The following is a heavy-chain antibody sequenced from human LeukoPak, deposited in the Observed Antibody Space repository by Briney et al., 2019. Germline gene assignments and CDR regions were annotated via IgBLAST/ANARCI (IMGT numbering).Heavy chain of an antibody. CDR1: GYTFTSYG. J-gene: IGHJ6*03. Sequence: GASVKVSCKASGYTFTSYGISWVRQAPGQGLEWMGWIRDYNGNTNYAQKLQGRVTMTTDTSTSTAYMELRSLRSDDTAVYYCARMIAAVYYYMDVWGKGTTVTVSS. V-gene: IGHV1-18*01. D-gene: IGHD6-13*01. CDR2: IRDYNGNT. CDR3: ARMIAAVYYYMDV.